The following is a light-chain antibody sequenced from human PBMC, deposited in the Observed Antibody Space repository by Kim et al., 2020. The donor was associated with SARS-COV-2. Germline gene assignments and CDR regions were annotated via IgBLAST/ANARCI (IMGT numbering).Light chain of an antibody. V-gene: IGKV3-15*01. Sequence: SPGERATHSCRASQRVSSNLAWYQQKPGQAPRLLIYGASTRATGIPARFSGSGSGTEFTLTISSLQSEDFAVYYCQQYNNWPPITFGQGTRLEIK. CDR1: QRVSSN. J-gene: IGKJ5*01. CDR3: QQYNNWPPIT. CDR2: GAS.